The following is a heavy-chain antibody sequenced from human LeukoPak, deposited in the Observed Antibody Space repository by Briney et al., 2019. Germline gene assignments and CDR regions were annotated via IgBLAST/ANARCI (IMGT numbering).Heavy chain of an antibody. CDR1: GFTFSNYW. Sequence: GGSLRLSCAASGFTFSNYWMHWVRQAPGKGLVWVSRINSDGINTSYADSVKGRFTISRDNAKNTLNLQMNSLRAEDTAVYYCARGSSGWYFNSDYWGQGTLVTVSS. J-gene: IGHJ4*02. CDR3: ARGSSGWYFNSDY. CDR2: INSDGINT. D-gene: IGHD6-19*01. V-gene: IGHV3-74*01.